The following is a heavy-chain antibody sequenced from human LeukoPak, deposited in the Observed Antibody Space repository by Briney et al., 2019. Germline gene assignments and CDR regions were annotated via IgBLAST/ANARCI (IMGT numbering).Heavy chain of an antibody. CDR3: ASPYHIAARPDGDFDY. CDR1: GFTVSSNY. J-gene: IGHJ4*02. V-gene: IGHV3-66*02. CDR2: IYSGGST. Sequence: PGGSLRLSCAASGFTVSSNYMSWVRQAPGKGLEWVSVIYSGGSTYYADSVKGRFTISRDNSKNTLYLQMNSLRAEDTAVYHCASPYHIAARPDGDFDYWGQGTLVTVSS. D-gene: IGHD6-6*01.